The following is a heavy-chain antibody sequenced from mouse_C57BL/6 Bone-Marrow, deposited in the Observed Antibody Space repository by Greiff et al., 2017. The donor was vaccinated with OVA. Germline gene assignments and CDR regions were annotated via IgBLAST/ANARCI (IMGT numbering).Heavy chain of an antibody. D-gene: IGHD2-4*01. J-gene: IGHJ3*01. CDR3: TTSIYYDYDWFAY. V-gene: IGHV14-4*01. CDR2: IDPENGDT. CDR1: GFNIKDAY. Sequence: VQLKESGAELVRPGASVKLSCTASGFNIKDAYMHWVKQRPEQGLEWIGWIDPENGDTEYASKFQGKATITADTSSNTAYLQLSSLTSEDTAVYYCTTSIYYDYDWFAYWGQGTLVTVSA.